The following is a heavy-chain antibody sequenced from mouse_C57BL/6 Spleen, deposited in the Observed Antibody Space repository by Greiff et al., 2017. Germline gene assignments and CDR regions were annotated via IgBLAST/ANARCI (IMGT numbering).Heavy chain of an antibody. CDR1: GYTFTSYW. Sequence: QVQLQQPGAELVMPGASVKLSCKASGYTFTSYWMHWVKQRPGQGLGWIGEIDPSDSYTNYNQKFKGKSTLTVDKSSSTAYMQLSSLTSEDSAVYYCARRDYYGSSSYAMDYWGQGTSVTVSS. CDR2: IDPSDSYT. V-gene: IGHV1-69*01. J-gene: IGHJ4*01. CDR3: ARRDYYGSSSYAMDY. D-gene: IGHD1-1*01.